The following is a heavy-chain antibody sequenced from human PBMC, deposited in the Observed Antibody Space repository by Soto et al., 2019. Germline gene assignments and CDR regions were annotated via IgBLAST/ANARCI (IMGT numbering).Heavy chain of an antibody. D-gene: IGHD5-18*01. Sequence: ASVKVSCKASGYTFTSYAMHWVRQAPGQRLEWMGWINAGNGNTKYSQKFQGRVTITRDTSASTAYMELSSLGSEDTAVYSCARAPVTRGSFDIWGQGTMVTVSS. CDR1: GYTFTSYA. CDR3: ARAPVTRGSFDI. V-gene: IGHV1-3*01. CDR2: INAGNGNT. J-gene: IGHJ3*02.